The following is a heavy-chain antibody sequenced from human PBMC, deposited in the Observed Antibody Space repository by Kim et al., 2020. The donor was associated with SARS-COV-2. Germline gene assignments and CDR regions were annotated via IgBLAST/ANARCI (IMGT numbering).Heavy chain of an antibody. CDR1: GGSISSGGYY. CDR2: IYYSGST. V-gene: IGHV4-31*03. Sequence: SETLSLTCTVSGGSISSGGYYWSWIRQHPGKGLEWIGYIYYSGSTYYNPSLKSRVTISIDTSQNQFSLKLSSVTAADTAVYYCARDWGPSYYDSTAFDIWGQGTMVTVSS. D-gene: IGHD3-22*01. J-gene: IGHJ3*02. CDR3: ARDWGPSYYDSTAFDI.